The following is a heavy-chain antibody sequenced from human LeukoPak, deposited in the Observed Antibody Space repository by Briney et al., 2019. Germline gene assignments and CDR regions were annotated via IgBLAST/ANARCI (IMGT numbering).Heavy chain of an antibody. Sequence: ASVKVSCKASGYTFTSYYMHWVRQAPGQGLEWMGIINPSGGSTSYAQKFQGRATMTRDTSTSTVYMELSSLRSEDTAVYYCARVDPGYGSGSYFWGQGTLVTVSS. J-gene: IGHJ4*02. CDR1: GYTFTSYY. CDR3: ARVDPGYGSGSYF. V-gene: IGHV1-46*01. D-gene: IGHD3-10*01. CDR2: INPSGGST.